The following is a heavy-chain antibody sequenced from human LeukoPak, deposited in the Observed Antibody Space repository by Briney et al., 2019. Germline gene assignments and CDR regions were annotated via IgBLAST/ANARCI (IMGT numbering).Heavy chain of an antibody. CDR3: ARAIVVVPARNGAFDI. Sequence: GGSLRLCCAASGFTFSSYSMNWVRQAPGKGLEWVSSISSSSSYIYYADSVKGRFTISRDNAKNSLYLQMNSLRAEDTAVYYCARAIVVVPARNGAFDIWGQGTMVTVSS. V-gene: IGHV3-21*01. CDR1: GFTFSSYS. D-gene: IGHD2-2*01. J-gene: IGHJ3*02. CDR2: ISSSSSYI.